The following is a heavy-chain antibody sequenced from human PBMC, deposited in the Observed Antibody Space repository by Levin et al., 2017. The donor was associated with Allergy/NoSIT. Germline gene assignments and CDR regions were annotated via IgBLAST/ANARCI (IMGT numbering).Heavy chain of an antibody. CDR3: ARDRIAFWTPLRYYYMDV. CDR2: INPNNGLT. V-gene: IGHV1-2*06. CDR1: GYIFNEYW. J-gene: IGHJ6*03. D-gene: IGHD3/OR15-3a*01. Sequence: PGASVKVSCKASGYIFNEYWMHWVRQAPGQGLEWMRRINPNNGLTNYAQKLQGRITMTRDTSISTVYMELSRLRSDDTAVYYCARDRIAFWTPLRYYYMDVWGKGTTVTVS.